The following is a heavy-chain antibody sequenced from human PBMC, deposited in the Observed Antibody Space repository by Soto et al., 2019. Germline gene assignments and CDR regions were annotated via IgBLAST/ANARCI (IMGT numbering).Heavy chain of an antibody. V-gene: IGHV3-21*01. J-gene: IGHJ2*01. D-gene: IGHD3-22*01. Sequence: PGGSLRLSCAASGFTFSSYSMNWVRQAPGKGLEWVSSISSSSSYIYYADSVKGRFTISRDNAKNSLYLQMNSLRAEDTAVYYCARVPRRITMIVVVTNDWYFDLWGRGTLVTVSS. CDR3: ARVPRRITMIVVVTNDWYFDL. CDR2: ISSSSSYI. CDR1: GFTFSSYS.